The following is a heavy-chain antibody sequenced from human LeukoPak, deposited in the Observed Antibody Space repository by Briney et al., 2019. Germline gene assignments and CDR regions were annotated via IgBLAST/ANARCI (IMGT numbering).Heavy chain of an antibody. CDR3: AREYGSGSYYSPLGY. CDR1: GYTFTSYY. Sequence: ASVKVSCKASGYTFTSYYMHWVRQAPGQGLEWMGIINPSGGSTSYAQKFQGRVTMTRDTSTSTVYMELSSLRSEDTAVYYCAREYGSGSYYSPLGYWGQGTLVTVSS. V-gene: IGHV1-46*01. CDR2: INPSGGST. D-gene: IGHD3-10*01. J-gene: IGHJ4*02.